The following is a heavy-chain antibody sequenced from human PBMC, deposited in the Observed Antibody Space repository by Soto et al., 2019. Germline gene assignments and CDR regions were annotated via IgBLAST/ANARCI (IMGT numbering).Heavy chain of an antibody. CDR3: ARSFYNILTGFYSNYFDS. Sequence: GGSLRLSCAASGFTFSSYAMSWVRQAPGKGLEWVSAISGSGGSTYYADSVKGRFTISRDTSKNTVSLQMNSLRVEDTAVYYCARSFYNILTGFYSNYFDSWGQGTPVTVSS. J-gene: IGHJ4*02. V-gene: IGHV3-23*01. CDR2: ISGSGGST. CDR1: GFTFSSYA. D-gene: IGHD3-9*01.